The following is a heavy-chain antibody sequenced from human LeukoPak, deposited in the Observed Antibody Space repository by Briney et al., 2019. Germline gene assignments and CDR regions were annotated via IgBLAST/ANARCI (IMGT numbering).Heavy chain of an antibody. CDR3: ARGRRYCSGGSCPYYFDY. J-gene: IGHJ4*02. CDR1: GGTFSSYA. Sequence: GASVKVSCKASGGTFSSYAISWVRQAPGQGLEWMGRIIPILGIANYAQKFQGRVTITADKSTSTAYMELSSLRSEDTAVYHCARGRRYCSGGSCPYYFDYWGQGTLVTVSS. CDR2: IIPILGIA. D-gene: IGHD2-15*01. V-gene: IGHV1-69*04.